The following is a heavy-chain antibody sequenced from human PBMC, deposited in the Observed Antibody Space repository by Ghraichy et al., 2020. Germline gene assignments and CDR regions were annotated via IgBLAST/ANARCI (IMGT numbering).Heavy chain of an antibody. D-gene: IGHD3-22*01. CDR3: ASPPQDSSGYFDY. Sequence: SETLSLTCTVSGGSISSSSYYWGWIRQPPGKGLEWIGSIYYSGSTYYNPSLKSRVTISVDTSKNQFSLKLSSVTAADTAVYYCASPPQDSSGYFDYWGQGTLVTVSS. CDR2: IYYSGST. CDR1: GGSISSSSYY. V-gene: IGHV4-39*01. J-gene: IGHJ4*02.